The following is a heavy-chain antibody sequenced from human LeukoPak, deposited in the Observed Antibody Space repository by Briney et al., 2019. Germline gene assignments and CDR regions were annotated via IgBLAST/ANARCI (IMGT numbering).Heavy chain of an antibody. D-gene: IGHD6-13*01. CDR3: ARCRTSAAAGTGGYDYYYYGMDV. J-gene: IGHJ6*02. CDR1: GGSISSYY. CDR2: IYYSGST. Sequence: SETLSLTCTVSGGSISSYYWSWIRQPPGKGLEWIGYIYYSGSTNYNPSLKSRVTISVETSKNQFSLKLSSVTAADTAVYYCARCRTSAAAGTGGYDYYYYGMDVWGQGTTVTVSS. V-gene: IGHV4-59*08.